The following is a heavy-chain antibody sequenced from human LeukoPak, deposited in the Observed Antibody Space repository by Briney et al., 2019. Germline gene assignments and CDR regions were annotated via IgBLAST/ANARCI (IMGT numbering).Heavy chain of an antibody. J-gene: IGHJ4*02. V-gene: IGHV3-7*03. CDR2: IKQDGSDR. CDR3: VGNLAVVGTCFDS. D-gene: IGHD6-19*01. CDR1: GFTFRNYW. Sequence: PGGSLRLSCAASGFTFRNYWMSWVRQAPGTGLEWVANIKQDGSDRNYVTSVRGRFTISRDNAESSLYLQMNSLRVEDTAVYYCVGNLAVVGTCFDSWGQGTLVTVSS.